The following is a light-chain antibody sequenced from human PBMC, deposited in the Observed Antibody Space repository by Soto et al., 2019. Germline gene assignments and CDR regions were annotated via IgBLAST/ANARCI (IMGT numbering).Light chain of an antibody. J-gene: IGKJ5*01. CDR1: QSVSSN. Sequence: EIVMTQSPATLSVSPGERATLSCRASQSVSSNLAWYQQKPGQAPSLLIYGAATRATGIPARFSGSRSGTEFTLTISSLQSEDFAVYYCQQYNNWPPITFGQGTRLEIK. CDR2: GAA. V-gene: IGKV3-15*01. CDR3: QQYNNWPPIT.